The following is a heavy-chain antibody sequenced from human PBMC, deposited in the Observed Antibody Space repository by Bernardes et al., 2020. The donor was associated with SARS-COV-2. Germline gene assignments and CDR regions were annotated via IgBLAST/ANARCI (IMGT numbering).Heavy chain of an antibody. CDR1: GGSFSGYY. CDR3: ARGVAAGGYYGMDV. J-gene: IGHJ6*02. V-gene: IGHV4-34*01. Sequence: SETLSLTCAVYGGSFSGYYWRWIRQPPGKGLEWIGEINHSGSTNYNPSLKSRVTISVDTSKNQFSLKLSSVTAADTAVYYCARGVAAGGYYGMDVWGQGTTVTVSS. D-gene: IGHD6-25*01. CDR2: INHSGST.